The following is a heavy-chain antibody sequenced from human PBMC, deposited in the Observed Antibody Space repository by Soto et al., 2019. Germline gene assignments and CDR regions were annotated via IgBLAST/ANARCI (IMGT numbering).Heavy chain of an antibody. CDR1: GYTFITYG. J-gene: IGHJ4*02. CDR2: ISTYNGNT. D-gene: IGHD3-22*01. CDR3: ARGPTDYYDNSANYFLDY. V-gene: IGHV1-18*01. Sequence: QVQLVQSGAEVKKPGASVKVSCKASGYTFITYGVSWVRQAPGQGLDWLGWISTYNGNTRYAERLQGRVTMTTDTTTKTAYMELRNLRSDDTAEYYCARGPTDYYDNSANYFLDYWGQGTLVTVCS.